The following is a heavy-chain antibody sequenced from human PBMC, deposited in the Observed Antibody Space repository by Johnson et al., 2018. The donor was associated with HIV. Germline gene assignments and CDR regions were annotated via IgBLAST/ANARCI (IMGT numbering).Heavy chain of an antibody. J-gene: IGHJ3*02. Sequence: VQLVESGGGVVQPGRSLRLSCAASGFSVSSNYMSWVRQAPGKGLEWVSVIYSGGSTYYADSVKGRFTISRDNSKNTLYLQMNSLRAEDTAVYYCASSITMIVVVTGGAVDIWGQGTMVTVSS. CDR3: ASSITMIVVVTGGAVDI. D-gene: IGHD3-22*01. CDR2: IYSGGST. V-gene: IGHV3-53*01. CDR1: GFSVSSNY.